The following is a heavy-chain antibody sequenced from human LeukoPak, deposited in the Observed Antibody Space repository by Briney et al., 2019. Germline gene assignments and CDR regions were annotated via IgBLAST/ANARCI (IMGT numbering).Heavy chain of an antibody. D-gene: IGHD3-10*01. Sequence: GGSLRLSCAASGFSFSNAWMSWVRQAPGKGLEWVGRIKRKTDGGTTDYAAPVKGRFTISRDDSKTTLYLQMNSLKTEDTAVYYCTTALVHGSGSFYYYYGMDVWGKGTTVTVSS. CDR3: TTALVHGSGSFYYYYGMDV. CDR2: IKRKTDGGTT. J-gene: IGHJ6*04. V-gene: IGHV3-15*01. CDR1: GFSFSNAW.